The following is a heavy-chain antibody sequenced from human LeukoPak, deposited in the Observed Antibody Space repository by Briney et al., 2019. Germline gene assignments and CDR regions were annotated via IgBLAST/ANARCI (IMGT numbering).Heavy chain of an antibody. CDR3: ARVGASYDGLIDY. J-gene: IGHJ4*02. CDR2: ISPYNGYT. V-gene: IGHV1-18*01. Sequence: ASVKVSCKASGYTFINSAIGWVRQAPGQGLEWMGWISPYNGYTKYVESLQGRVTMTTDTSTSTAYMELRSLRSDDTAMYYCARVGASYDGLIDYWGQGTRVTVSS. CDR1: GYTFINSA. D-gene: IGHD1-26*01.